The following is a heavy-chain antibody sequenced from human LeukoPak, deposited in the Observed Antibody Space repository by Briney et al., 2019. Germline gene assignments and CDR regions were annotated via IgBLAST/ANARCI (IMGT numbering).Heavy chain of an antibody. J-gene: IGHJ5*02. Sequence: GRSLRLSCAASGFTFSSYAMHWVRQAPGKGLEWVAVISYDGSNKYYADSVKGRFTISRDNSKNTLYLQMNSLRAEDTAVYYCARAGGSSGWYWFHPWGQETLVTVSS. CDR3: ARAGGSSGWYWFHP. CDR2: ISYDGSNK. V-gene: IGHV3-30*01. CDR1: GFTFSSYA. D-gene: IGHD6-19*01.